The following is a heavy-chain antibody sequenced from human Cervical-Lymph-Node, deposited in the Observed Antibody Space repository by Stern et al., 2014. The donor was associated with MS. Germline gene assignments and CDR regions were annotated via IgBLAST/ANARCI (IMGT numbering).Heavy chain of an antibody. Sequence: QLQLQESGPGLVKPSETLSLTCTVSGYSISSGYYWGWIRQPPGKGLEWIGTIYHSGSTYYNPSLKRRVTLSVDTSKNQFSLKLSSGTAADTAVYYCAREEQQLVHGNWFDPWGQGTLVTVSS. CDR2: IYHSGST. V-gene: IGHV4-38-2*02. D-gene: IGHD6-13*01. CDR1: GYSISSGYY. CDR3: AREEQQLVHGNWFDP. J-gene: IGHJ5*02.